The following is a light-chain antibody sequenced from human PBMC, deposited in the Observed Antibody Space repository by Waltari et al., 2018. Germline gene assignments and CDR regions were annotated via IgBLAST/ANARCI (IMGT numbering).Light chain of an antibody. Sequence: EVVLTQSPGTLSSSPGDRATLSCMASQCVSRTLAWYQQKPGQAPRLLIYDASSRATGIPDRFSGSGSGTDFSLTISRLEPEDFAVYYCQKYGTLPATFGQGTKVEIK. CDR2: DAS. V-gene: IGKV3-20*01. CDR3: QKYGTLPAT. J-gene: IGKJ1*01. CDR1: QCVSRT.